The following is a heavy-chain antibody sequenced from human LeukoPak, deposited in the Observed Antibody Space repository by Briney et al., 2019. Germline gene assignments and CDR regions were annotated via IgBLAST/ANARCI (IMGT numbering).Heavy chain of an antibody. D-gene: IGHD5-18*01. CDR1: GGSISSGGYY. CDR2: IYYSGST. J-gene: IGHJ4*02. V-gene: IGHV4-31*03. Sequence: SETLSLTCTVSGGSISSGGYYWSWIRQHPGKGLEWIGYIYYSGSTYYNPSLKSRVTISIDTSKNQFSLKLSSVTAADTAVYYCARLDTAIYYFDYWGQGTLVTVSS. CDR3: ARLDTAIYYFDY.